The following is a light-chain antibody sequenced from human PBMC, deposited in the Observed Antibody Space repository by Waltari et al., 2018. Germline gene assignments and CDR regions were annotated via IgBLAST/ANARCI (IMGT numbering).Light chain of an antibody. J-gene: IGKJ1*01. Sequence: DVVMTQSPLSLPVTLGQPASISCRSSQSLVHSDGNTYLNWLQQRPGQAPRRLIHKVSSRDSGVPDRFSGSGSGTDFTLKISRVEAEDVGVYYCMQGTHWPPWTFGQGTKVEIK. CDR1: QSLVHSDGNTY. CDR3: MQGTHWPPWT. V-gene: IGKV2-30*02. CDR2: KVS.